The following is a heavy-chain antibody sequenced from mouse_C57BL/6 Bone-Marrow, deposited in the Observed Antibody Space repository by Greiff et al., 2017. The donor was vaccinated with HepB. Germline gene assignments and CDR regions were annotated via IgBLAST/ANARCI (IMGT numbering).Heavy chain of an antibody. CDR1: GYSITSGYY. V-gene: IGHV3-6*01. CDR2: ISYDGSN. J-gene: IGHJ1*03. D-gene: IGHD1-1*01. Sequence: EVHLVESGPGLVKPSQSLSLTCSVTGYSITSGYYWNWIRQFPGNKLEWMGYISYDGSNNYNPSLKNRISITRDTSKNQFFLKLNSVTTEDTATYYCAREENYYSHWYFDVWGTGTTVTVSS. CDR3: AREENYYSHWYFDV.